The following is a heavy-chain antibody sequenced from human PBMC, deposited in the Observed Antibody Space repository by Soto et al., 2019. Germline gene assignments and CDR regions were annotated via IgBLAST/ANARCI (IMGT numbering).Heavy chain of an antibody. CDR1: GFSFSTHG. V-gene: IGHV3-33*01. CDR3: ASDDLYVENGLDL. CDR2: IVNDGSEQ. D-gene: IGHD3-10*02. J-gene: IGHJ5*02. Sequence: QVQLVESGVGVVRPGRSLRLSCAATGFSFSTHGMHWVRQAPGKGLEWVAVIVNDGSEQQYADSVKGRFTISRDNARNILYLQMNNFRAEDTALYYCASDDLYVENGLDLRGQRTLVTVSS.